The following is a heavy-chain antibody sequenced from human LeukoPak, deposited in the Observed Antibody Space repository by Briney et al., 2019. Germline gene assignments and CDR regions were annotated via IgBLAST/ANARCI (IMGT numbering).Heavy chain of an antibody. V-gene: IGHV2-70*11. Sequence: SGPALVKPTQTLTLTCTFSGFSLSTSGMCVSWIRQPPGKALEWLARIDWDDDKYYSTSLKTRLTISKDTSKNQVVLTMTNMDPVDTATYYCARILMIVGATHYYHYGMDVWGQGTTVTVPS. J-gene: IGHJ6*02. CDR3: ARILMIVGATHYYHYGMDV. CDR2: IDWDDDK. D-gene: IGHD1-26*01. CDR1: GFSLSTSGMC.